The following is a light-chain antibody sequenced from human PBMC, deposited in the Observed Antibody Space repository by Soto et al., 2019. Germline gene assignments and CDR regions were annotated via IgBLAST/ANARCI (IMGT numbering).Light chain of an antibody. J-gene: IGLJ3*02. CDR3: QSYDSSLSVWV. Sequence: QAVVTQPPSVPGAPGQRVTISCTGSSSNIGAGYDVHWYQQLPGTAPKLLIYGNSNRPSGVPDRFSGSKSGTSASLANTGLQAEDEADYYCQSYDSSLSVWVFGGGTKLTVL. CDR2: GNS. V-gene: IGLV1-40*01. CDR1: SSNIGAGYD.